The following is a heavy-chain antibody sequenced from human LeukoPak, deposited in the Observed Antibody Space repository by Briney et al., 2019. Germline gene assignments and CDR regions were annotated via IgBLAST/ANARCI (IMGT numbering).Heavy chain of an antibody. CDR3: ARALYYYGSGSYPNWFDP. CDR1: GYSFTSYW. Sequence: GESLKISCKGSGYSFTSYWIGWVRQMPGKGLEWMGIIYPGDSDTRYSPSFRGQVTISADKSISTAYLQWSSLKASDTAMYYCARALYYYGSGSYPNWFDPWGQGTLVIVSS. CDR2: IYPGDSDT. J-gene: IGHJ5*02. V-gene: IGHV5-51*01. D-gene: IGHD3-10*01.